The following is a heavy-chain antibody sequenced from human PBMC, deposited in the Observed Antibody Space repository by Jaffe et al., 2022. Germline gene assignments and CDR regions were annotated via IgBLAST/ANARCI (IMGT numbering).Heavy chain of an antibody. CDR2: ISGSGGST. CDR1: GFTFSSYA. V-gene: IGHV3-23*01. Sequence: EVQLLESGGGLVQPGGSLRLSCAASGFTFSSYAMSWVRQAPGKGLEWVSAISGSGGSTYYAESVKGRFTISRDNSKNSLYLRMNSLRAEDTAVYYCAKVRSGWSDAFDIWGQGTMVTVSP. CDR3: AKVRSGWSDAFDI. J-gene: IGHJ3*02. D-gene: IGHD6-19*01.